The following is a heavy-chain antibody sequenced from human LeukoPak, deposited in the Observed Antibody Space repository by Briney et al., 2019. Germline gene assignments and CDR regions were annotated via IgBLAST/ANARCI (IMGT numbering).Heavy chain of an antibody. D-gene: IGHD5-18*01. CDR1: GFTFSSYS. CDR3: ARDGYSYGYLVPPTRMDV. CDR2: ISSSSSYI. Sequence: PGGSLRLSCAASGFTFSSYSMTWVRQAPGKGLEWVSSISSSSSYIYYADSVKGRFTISRDNAKNSLYLQMNSLRAEDTAVYYCARDGYSYGYLVPPTRMDVWGQGTTVTVSS. V-gene: IGHV3-21*01. J-gene: IGHJ6*02.